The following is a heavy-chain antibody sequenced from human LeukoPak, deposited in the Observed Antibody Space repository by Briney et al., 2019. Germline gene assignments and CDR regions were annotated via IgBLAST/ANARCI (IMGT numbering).Heavy chain of an antibody. V-gene: IGHV3-11*01. Sequence: GGSLRLSCAASGFTFSDYYMSWIRQAPGKGLEWVSYISSSGSTIYYADSVEGRFTISRDNAKNSLYLQMNSLRAEDTAVYYCARDQAITMVWGDLYGMDVWGQGTTVTVSS. CDR1: GFTFSDYY. CDR3: ARDQAITMVWGDLYGMDV. D-gene: IGHD3-10*01. J-gene: IGHJ6*02. CDR2: ISSSGSTI.